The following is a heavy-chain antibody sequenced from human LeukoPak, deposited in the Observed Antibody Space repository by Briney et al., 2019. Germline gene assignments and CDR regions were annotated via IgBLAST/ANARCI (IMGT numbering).Heavy chain of an antibody. J-gene: IGHJ3*02. Sequence: PGGSLRLSCAASGFTFSSYGMHWVRQAPGKGLEWVAVISYDGSNKYYADSVKGRFTISRDNSKNTLYLQMNSLRAEDTAVYYCAKDLMDYGDDPGAFDIWGQGTMVTVSS. V-gene: IGHV3-30*18. CDR3: AKDLMDYGDDPGAFDI. D-gene: IGHD4-17*01. CDR2: ISYDGSNK. CDR1: GFTFSSYG.